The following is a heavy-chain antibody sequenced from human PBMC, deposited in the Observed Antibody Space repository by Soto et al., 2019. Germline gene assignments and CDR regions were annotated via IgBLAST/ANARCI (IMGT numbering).Heavy chain of an antibody. CDR1: GYSFTSYF. Sequence: GESLKISCKGSGYSFTSYFIGWVRQMPGKGLELMGIIYPGDSDTRYSPSFQGQVTISADKSISTAYLQWSSLKASDTAMYYCARTAAAGKYYYGMDVWGQGTTVTVSS. D-gene: IGHD6-13*01. V-gene: IGHV5-51*01. CDR2: IYPGDSDT. CDR3: ARTAAAGKYYYGMDV. J-gene: IGHJ6*02.